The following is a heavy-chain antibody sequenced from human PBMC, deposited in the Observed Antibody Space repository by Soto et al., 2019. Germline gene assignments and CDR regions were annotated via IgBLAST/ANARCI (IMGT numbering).Heavy chain of an antibody. V-gene: IGHV1-18*01. CDR2: IIPIFGNT. D-gene: IGHD3-9*01. J-gene: IGHJ6*02. CDR3: ARTQDDILTGYYLYGMDV. CDR1: GGTFSSYA. Sequence: ASVKVSCKASGGTFSSYAISWVRQAPGQGLEWMGGIIPIFGNTNYAQKLQGRVTMTTDTSTSTAYMELRSLRSDDTAVYYCARTQDDILTGYYLYGMDVWGQGTTVTVSS.